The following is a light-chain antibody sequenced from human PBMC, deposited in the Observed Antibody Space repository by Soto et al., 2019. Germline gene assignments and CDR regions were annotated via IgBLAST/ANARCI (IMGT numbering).Light chain of an antibody. Sequence: QSVLTQPPSVSGAPGQRVTISCTGSSSNIGAGYDVHWYQQLPGTAPKLLIYGNSNRPSGVPDRFSGSKSGTSASLAITGVQAEDEADYYCQSDDSSLSAWVFGGRTKLTDL. V-gene: IGLV1-40*01. J-gene: IGLJ3*02. CDR1: SSNIGAGYD. CDR3: QSDDSSLSAWV. CDR2: GNS.